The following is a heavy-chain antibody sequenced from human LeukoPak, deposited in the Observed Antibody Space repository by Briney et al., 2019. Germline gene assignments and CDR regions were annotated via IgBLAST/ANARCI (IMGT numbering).Heavy chain of an antibody. V-gene: IGHV4-59*01. CDR2: IYYSGST. CDR1: GGSISSYY. D-gene: IGHD3-10*01. Sequence: SETLSLTCTVSGGSISSYYWSWIRQPPGKGLEWIGYIYYSGSTNYNPSLKSRVTISVDTSKNQFSLKLSSVTAADTAVYYCARDHHGGELPQSYYYYGMDVWGQGTTATVSS. CDR3: ARDHHGGELPQSYYYYGMDV. J-gene: IGHJ6*02.